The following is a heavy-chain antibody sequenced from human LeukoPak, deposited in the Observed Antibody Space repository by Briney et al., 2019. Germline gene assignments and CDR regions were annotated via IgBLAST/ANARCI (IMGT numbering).Heavy chain of an antibody. Sequence: GESLKISCKGSGYTFTNYWIGWVRQMPGKGLEGMGIVYPGNSDTRYSPSFQGQVTISADKTISTAYLQWSSLKASDTAMYYCARWGTVRRFVVDHWGQGTLLTVSS. D-gene: IGHD2-15*01. J-gene: IGHJ4*02. CDR2: VYPGNSDT. CDR1: GYTFTNYW. V-gene: IGHV5-51*01. CDR3: ARWGTVRRFVVDH.